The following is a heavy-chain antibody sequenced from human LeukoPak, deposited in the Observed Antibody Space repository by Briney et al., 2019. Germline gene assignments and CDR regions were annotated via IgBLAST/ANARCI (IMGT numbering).Heavy chain of an antibody. J-gene: IGHJ6*03. CDR3: ARDYGDSGDYYYYMDV. Sequence: SVKVSCKASGGTFSSYAISWVRQAPGQGREWMGGIIPIFGTANYAQKFQGRVTITADESTSTAYMELSSLSSEDTAVYYCARDYGDSGDYYYYMDVWGKGTTVTISS. D-gene: IGHD4-17*01. CDR1: GGTFSSYA. V-gene: IGHV1-69*13. CDR2: IIPIFGTA.